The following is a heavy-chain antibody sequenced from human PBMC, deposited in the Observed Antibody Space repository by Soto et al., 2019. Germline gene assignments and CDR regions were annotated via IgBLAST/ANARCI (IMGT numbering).Heavy chain of an antibody. Sequence: GGSLRLSCAASGFTFSNAWMSWVRQAPGKGLEWVGRIKSKTDGRTTDYATPVQGRFTISRDDSKNTLYLQMNSLKTEASAVYYCSTHQPLPGAFAFDYWGQGTLVTVSS. CDR1: GFTFSNAW. CDR3: STHQPLPGAFAFDY. CDR2: IKSKTDGRTT. J-gene: IGHJ4*02. V-gene: IGHV3-15*01. D-gene: IGHD7-27*01.